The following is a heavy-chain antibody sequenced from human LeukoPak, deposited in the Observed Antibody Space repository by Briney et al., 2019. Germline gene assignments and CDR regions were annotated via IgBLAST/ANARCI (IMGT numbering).Heavy chain of an antibody. J-gene: IGHJ6*03. CDR2: VSVFNGDT. CDR3: ARGHGYYYYMDV. Sequence: DSVKVACKASGYRFSRYGISWVRQAPGQGPEWMGWVSVFNGDTKYAQKFQGRVTVTTEISTDTAYMELSSLRSDDTGVYYCARGHGYYYYMDVWGQGTTVTVSS. D-gene: IGHD3-3*01. CDR1: GYRFSRYG. V-gene: IGHV1-18*01.